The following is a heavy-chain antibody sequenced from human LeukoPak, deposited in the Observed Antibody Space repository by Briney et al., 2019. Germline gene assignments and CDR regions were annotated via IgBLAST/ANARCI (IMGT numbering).Heavy chain of an antibody. CDR1: GFTFSSYA. V-gene: IGHV3-30-3*01. D-gene: IGHD3-3*01. Sequence: GRSLRLSCAASGFTFSSYAMHWVRQAPGKGLEWVAVISYDGSNKYYADSVKGRFTISRDNAKNSLYLQMNSLRAEDTAVYYCARESTIFGVANWFDPWGQGTLVTVSS. J-gene: IGHJ5*02. CDR2: ISYDGSNK. CDR3: ARESTIFGVANWFDP.